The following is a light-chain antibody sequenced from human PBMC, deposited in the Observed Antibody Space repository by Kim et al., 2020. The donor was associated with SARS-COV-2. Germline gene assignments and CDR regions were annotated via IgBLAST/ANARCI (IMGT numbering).Light chain of an antibody. V-gene: IGLV3-21*04. Sequence: APGRTARITCGGNNIGSKNVHGYQQKPGQAPVLVIYYDSDRPSGIPERISGSNSGNTATLTISRVEAGDEADYYCQVWDSSSDLWVFGGGTQLTVL. J-gene: IGLJ3*02. CDR1: NIGSKN. CDR2: YDS. CDR3: QVWDSSSDLWV.